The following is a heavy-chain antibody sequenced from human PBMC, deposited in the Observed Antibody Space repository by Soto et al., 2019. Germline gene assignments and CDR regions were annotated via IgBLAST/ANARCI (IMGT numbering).Heavy chain of an antibody. CDR2: IYYSGST. Sequence: QVQLQESGPGLVKPSQTLSLTCTVSGGPISSGGYYWSWIPQHPGKGLVWIGYIYYSGSTYYNPSLKSRVTISVDTSKNQFSLKLSSVTAAETAVYYCARGDMGHWGQGTLVTVSS. CDR3: ARGDMGH. V-gene: IGHV4-31*03. D-gene: IGHD1-26*01. J-gene: IGHJ4*02. CDR1: GGPISSGGYY.